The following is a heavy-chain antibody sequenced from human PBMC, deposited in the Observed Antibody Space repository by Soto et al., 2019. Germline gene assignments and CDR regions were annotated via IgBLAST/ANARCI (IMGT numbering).Heavy chain of an antibody. D-gene: IGHD6-13*01. CDR1: GGSISSGGYY. CDR3: ARDFGVPAAGPFDY. Sequence: PSETLSLTCTVSGGSISSGGYYWSWIRQHPGKGLEWIGYIYYSGSTYYNPSLKSRVTISVDTSKNQFSLKLSSVTAADTAVYSCARDFGVPAAGPFDYWGQRTLVTVSP. CDR2: IYYSGST. J-gene: IGHJ4*02. V-gene: IGHV4-31*03.